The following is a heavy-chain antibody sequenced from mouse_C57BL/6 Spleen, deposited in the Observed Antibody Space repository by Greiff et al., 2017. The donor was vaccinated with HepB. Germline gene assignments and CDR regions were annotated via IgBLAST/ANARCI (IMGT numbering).Heavy chain of an antibody. CDR1: GYTFSSYW. Sequence: QVQLQQSGAELVKPGASVKLSCKASGYTFSSYWMNWVKQRPGKGLEWIGRIYPGDGDNNYNEKFKGKATMTADKSSSTAYLQLSSLTSEDSAVYVCAGDTLYAFDYWGQGTSVTVSS. J-gene: IGHJ4*01. V-gene: IGHV1-80*01. D-gene: IGHD2-13*01. CDR2: IYPGDGDN. CDR3: AGDTLYAFDY.